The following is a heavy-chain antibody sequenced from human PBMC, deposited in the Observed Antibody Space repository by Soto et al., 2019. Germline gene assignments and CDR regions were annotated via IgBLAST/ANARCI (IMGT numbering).Heavy chain of an antibody. Sequence: QLQLQESGPGLVKPSETLSLTCTVSGGSISSSSYYWGWIRQPPGKGLEWIGRIYYSGSTYYNPSLKSRVTISVDTSKNQFSLKLSSVTAADTAVYYCARPTYYYDSSGYYHYYYYGMDVWGQGTTVTVSS. D-gene: IGHD3-22*01. V-gene: IGHV4-39*01. CDR2: IYYSGST. J-gene: IGHJ6*02. CDR3: ARPTYYYDSSGYYHYYYYGMDV. CDR1: GGSISSSSYY.